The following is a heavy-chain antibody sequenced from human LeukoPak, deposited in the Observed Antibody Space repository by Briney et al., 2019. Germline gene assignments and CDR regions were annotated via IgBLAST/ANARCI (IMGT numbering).Heavy chain of an antibody. D-gene: IGHD5-24*01. CDR2: IYSGGST. CDR3: ARGDGYNYWDY. V-gene: IGHV3-53*01. Sequence: GGSLRLSCAASGFPVSSNYMSWVRQAPGKGLDWVSVIYSGGSTYYADSVKGRFTISRDNSKNTVYLQMDSLRAEDTAVYYCARGDGYNYWDYWGQGTLVTVSS. J-gene: IGHJ4*02. CDR1: GFPVSSNY.